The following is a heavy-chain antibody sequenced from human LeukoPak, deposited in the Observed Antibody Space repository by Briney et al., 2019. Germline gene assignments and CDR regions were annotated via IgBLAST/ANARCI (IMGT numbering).Heavy chain of an antibody. CDR2: IYSGGST. V-gene: IGHV3-66*01. D-gene: IGHD6-6*01. CDR3: ARDPPAVAANTYG. Sequence: GGSLRLSCAASGVTASNNYMNWVRQGPGKGLERVSLIYSGGSTYYADSVKGRFTISRDNSKNTLYLQMNSLRAEDTAVYYCARDPPAVAANTYGWGQGTLVTVSS. J-gene: IGHJ4*02. CDR1: GVTASNNY.